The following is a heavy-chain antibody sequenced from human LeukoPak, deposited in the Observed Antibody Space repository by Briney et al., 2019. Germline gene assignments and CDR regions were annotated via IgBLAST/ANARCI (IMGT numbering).Heavy chain of an antibody. D-gene: IGHD2-2*01. J-gene: IGHJ5*02. CDR1: GFTFSSYS. Sequence: PGGSLRLSCAASGFTFSSYSMNWVRQAPGKGLEWVSSISSSSSYIYYADSVKGRFTISRDNAKNSLYVQMNSLRVEDTAVYYCAKSWYQMLWDWFDPWGQGTLVTVSS. V-gene: IGHV3-21*04. CDR3: AKSWYQMLWDWFDP. CDR2: ISSSSSYI.